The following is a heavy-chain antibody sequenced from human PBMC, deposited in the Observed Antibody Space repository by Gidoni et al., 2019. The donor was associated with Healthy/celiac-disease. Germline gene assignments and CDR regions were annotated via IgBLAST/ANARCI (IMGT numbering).Heavy chain of an antibody. V-gene: IGHV1-69*04. CDR3: ASDIVVVVGYYHTD. J-gene: IGHJ4*02. D-gene: IGHD2-15*01. CDR2: IIPILGIA. CDR1: GGTFSSYA. Sequence: QVQLVQSGAEVKTPGSSVQVSCKASGGTFSSYAISWVRQAPGQGLEWMGRIIPILGIANYAQKFQGRVTITADKSTSTAYMELSSLRSEDTAVYYCASDIVVVVGYYHTDWGQGTLVTVSS.